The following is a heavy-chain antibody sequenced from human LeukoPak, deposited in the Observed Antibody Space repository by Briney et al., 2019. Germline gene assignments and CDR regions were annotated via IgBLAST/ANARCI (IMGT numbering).Heavy chain of an antibody. V-gene: IGHV3-48*02. CDR2: ISSSSSTI. CDR3: ARAYSSSSGRDAFDS. J-gene: IGHJ3*02. D-gene: IGHD6-6*01. Sequence: GGSLRLSCAASGFTFNSYNMNWVRQAPGRGLEWVSYISSSSSTIYYADSVKGRFTISRDSAKTSLLLQMNSLRDEDTAVYYCARAYSSSSGRDAFDSWGLGTLVTVSS. CDR1: GFTFNSYN.